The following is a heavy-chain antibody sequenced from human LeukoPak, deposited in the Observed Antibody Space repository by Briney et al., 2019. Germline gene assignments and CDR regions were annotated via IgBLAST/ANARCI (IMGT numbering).Heavy chain of an antibody. V-gene: IGHV4-59*01. J-gene: IGHJ4*02. D-gene: IGHD2-21*01. Sequence: SETLSLTCTVSGGSISSYYWSWIRQPPGKGQEWIGYIYYSGSTNYNPSLKSRVTISVDTSKNQFSLKLSSVTAADTAVYYCAREVRRLWYFDYWGQGTLVTVSS. CDR1: GGSISSYY. CDR2: IYYSGST. CDR3: AREVRRLWYFDY.